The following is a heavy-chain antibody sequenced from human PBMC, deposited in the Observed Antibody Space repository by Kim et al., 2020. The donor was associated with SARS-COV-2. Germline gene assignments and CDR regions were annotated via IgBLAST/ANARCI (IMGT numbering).Heavy chain of an antibody. CDR3: AREKGGYSYGSDY. J-gene: IGHJ4*02. D-gene: IGHD5-18*01. V-gene: IGHV3-21*01. Sequence: YADSVKGRFTNSRDNAKNSLYLQMNSRRAEDTAVYYCAREKGGYSYGSDYWGQGTLVTVSS.